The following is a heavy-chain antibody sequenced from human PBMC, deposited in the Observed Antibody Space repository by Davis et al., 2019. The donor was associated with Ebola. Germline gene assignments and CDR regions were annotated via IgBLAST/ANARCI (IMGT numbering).Heavy chain of an antibody. Sequence: PSETLSLTCTVSGGSISSGGYYWSWIRQHPGKGLEWIGYIYYSGSTYYNPSLKSRVTISVDTSKNQFSLKLSSVTAADTAVYYCARVSLCSSTSCKYFQHWGQGTLVTVSS. CDR3: ARVSLCSSTSCKYFQH. V-gene: IGHV4-31*03. D-gene: IGHD2-2*01. J-gene: IGHJ1*01. CDR1: GGSISSGGYY. CDR2: IYYSGST.